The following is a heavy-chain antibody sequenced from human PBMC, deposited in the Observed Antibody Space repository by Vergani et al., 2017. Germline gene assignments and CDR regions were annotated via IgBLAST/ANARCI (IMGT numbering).Heavy chain of an antibody. J-gene: IGHJ6*02. Sequence: EVQLVESGGGLVQPGGSLRLSCAASGFTVSSNYMSWVRQAPGKGLEWVSVIYSGGSTYYADSVKGRFTISRDNSKNTLYLQMNSLRAEDTAVYYCARQYYYDSXGYYYVGYYYYGMDVWGQGTTVTVSS. D-gene: IGHD3-22*01. CDR3: ARQYYYDSXGYYYVGYYYYGMDV. CDR1: GFTVSSNY. CDR2: IYSGGST. V-gene: IGHV3-66*02.